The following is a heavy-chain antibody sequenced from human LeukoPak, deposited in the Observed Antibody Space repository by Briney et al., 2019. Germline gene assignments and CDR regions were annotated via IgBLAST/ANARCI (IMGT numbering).Heavy chain of an antibody. Sequence: SETLSLTCTVSGGSINTASYSWTWIRQPAGKGLEWIGRIYTSGSTNYNPSLKSRVTMSVDTSKNQFSLKLSSVTAADTAVYYCARMKVVVAASAFDIWGQGTMVTVSS. CDR2: IYTSGST. V-gene: IGHV4-61*02. D-gene: IGHD2-15*01. CDR1: GGSINTASYS. CDR3: ARMKVVVAASAFDI. J-gene: IGHJ3*02.